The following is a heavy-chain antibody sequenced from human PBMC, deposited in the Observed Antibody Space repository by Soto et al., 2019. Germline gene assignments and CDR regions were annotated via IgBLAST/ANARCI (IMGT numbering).Heavy chain of an antibody. CDR1: GDSISAYS. Sequence: QVQLQVSAPGLVKPSETLSLTCTVSGDSISAYSWSWVRQPPGKGLEWIGNIHYNGNTKYNPSLKSRVSMSVDTSKNQFSLRLISVTAADTAKYFCAREGNLGRWLQPLDFWGQETLVTVSS. J-gene: IGHJ4*02. CDR3: AREGNLGRWLQPLDF. CDR2: IHYNGNT. D-gene: IGHD5-12*01. V-gene: IGHV4-59*01.